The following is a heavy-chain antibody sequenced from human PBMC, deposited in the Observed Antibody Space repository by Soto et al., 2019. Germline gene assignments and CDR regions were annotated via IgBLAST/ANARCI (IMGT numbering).Heavy chain of an antibody. CDR2: IIPILGIA. V-gene: IGHV1-69*02. D-gene: IGHD6-6*01. Sequence: GASVKVSCKASGGTFSSYTISWVRQAPGQVLEWMGRIIPILGIANYAQKFQGRVTITADKSTSTAYMELSSLRSEDTAVYYCARTSPSSYSSSSYGPLDAFDIWGQGTMVTVSS. J-gene: IGHJ3*02. CDR1: GGTFSSYT. CDR3: ARTSPSSYSSSSYGPLDAFDI.